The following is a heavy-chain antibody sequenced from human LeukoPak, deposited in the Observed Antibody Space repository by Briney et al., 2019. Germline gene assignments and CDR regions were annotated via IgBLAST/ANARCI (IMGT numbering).Heavy chain of an antibody. CDR1: GFTFSSYW. Sequence: GGSLRLSCAASGFTFSSYWMHWVRHAPGKGLVWVSRINSDGSSTSYADAVKGRFTLPRDNAKKTLYLQMNSLRAEDTVVYYCARAGYFDWLLDSWGQGTLVTVSS. D-gene: IGHD3-9*01. V-gene: IGHV3-74*01. CDR3: ARAGYFDWLLDS. CDR2: INSDGSST. J-gene: IGHJ4*02.